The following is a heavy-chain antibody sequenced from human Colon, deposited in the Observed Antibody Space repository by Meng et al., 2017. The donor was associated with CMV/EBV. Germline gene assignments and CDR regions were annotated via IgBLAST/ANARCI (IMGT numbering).Heavy chain of an antibody. D-gene: IGHD1-1*01. Sequence: SGFTFSDSFMSWIRQAPGKGLEWVSYIGTSGTPTFYADSVRGRFTISRDNAENSLYLQMDNLRVEDTAFYFCARAQIPRLEGRELDTWGQGILVTVSS. J-gene: IGHJ5*02. CDR1: GFTFSDSF. V-gene: IGHV3-11*01. CDR3: ARAQIPRLEGRELDT. CDR2: IGTSGTPT.